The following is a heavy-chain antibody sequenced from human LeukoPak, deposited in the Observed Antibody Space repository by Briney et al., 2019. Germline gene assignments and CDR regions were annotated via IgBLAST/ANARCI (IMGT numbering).Heavy chain of an antibody. V-gene: IGHV4-59*01. CDR2: INHSGST. CDR1: GGSISNYF. Sequence: SSGTLSLTCTVSGGSISNYFWSWIRQPPGKGLEWIGYINHSGSTNYNPSLKSRVTISVDTSKNQFSLQLSSVTAADTAIYYCARERLYSYVDYWGQGTLVTVSS. CDR3: ARERLYSYVDY. D-gene: IGHD5-18*01. J-gene: IGHJ4*02.